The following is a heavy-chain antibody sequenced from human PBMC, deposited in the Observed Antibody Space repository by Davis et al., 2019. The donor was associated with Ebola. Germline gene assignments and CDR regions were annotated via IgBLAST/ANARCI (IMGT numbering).Heavy chain of an antibody. V-gene: IGHV4-59*01. CDR3: ARAVATIPFGY. CDR2: IYYSGST. J-gene: IGHJ4*02. Sequence: PSETLSLTCTVSGGSISSYYWSWIRQPPGKGLEWIGYIYYSGSTNYNPSLKSRVTISVDTSKNQFSLKLSSVTAADTAVYYCARAVATIPFGYWGQGTLVTVSS. CDR1: GGSISSYY. D-gene: IGHD5-12*01.